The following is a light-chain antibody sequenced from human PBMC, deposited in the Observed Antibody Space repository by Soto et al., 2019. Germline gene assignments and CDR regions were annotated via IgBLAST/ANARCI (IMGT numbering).Light chain of an antibody. J-gene: IGKJ3*01. CDR3: HQYYGTPPT. CDR1: QSVLYTSNNKNY. Sequence: DIVMTQSPDSLAVSLGERATINCKSSQSVLYTSNNKNYLSWYQQKPGQPPKLLIYWASTRESGVPDRFSGSGSGTDFTLTISSLQAEDVAVYYCHQYYGTPPTFGPGTKVDIK. CDR2: WAS. V-gene: IGKV4-1*01.